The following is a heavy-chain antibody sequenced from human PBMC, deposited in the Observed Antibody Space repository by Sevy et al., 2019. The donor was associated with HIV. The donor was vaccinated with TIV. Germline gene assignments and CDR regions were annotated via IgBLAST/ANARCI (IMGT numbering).Heavy chain of an antibody. V-gene: IGHV3-7*01. CDR3: ARDRVYYYGSGSYTYYFDY. D-gene: IGHD3-10*01. CDR2: IKQDGSEK. J-gene: IGHJ4*02. CDR1: GFTFSSYW. Sequence: GGSLTLSCAASGFTFSSYWMSWVRQAPGKGLEWVANIKQDGSEKYYVDSVKGRFTISRDNAKNSLYLQMNSLRAEDTAVYYCARDRVYYYGSGSYTYYFDYWGQGTLVTVSS.